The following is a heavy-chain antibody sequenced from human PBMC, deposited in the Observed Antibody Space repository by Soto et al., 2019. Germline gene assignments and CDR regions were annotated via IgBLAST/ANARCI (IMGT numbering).Heavy chain of an antibody. CDR3: ARVVAVAGTLYYFDY. CDR2: ISAYNGNT. Sequence: ASVKVSCKASGYTFTSYGISWVRQAPGQGLEWMGWISAYNGNTNYAQKLQGRVTMTTDTSTSTAYMELRSLRSDDTAVYYCARVVAVAGTLYYFDYWGQGTLVTVSA. CDR1: GYTFTSYG. D-gene: IGHD6-19*01. J-gene: IGHJ4*02. V-gene: IGHV1-18*01.